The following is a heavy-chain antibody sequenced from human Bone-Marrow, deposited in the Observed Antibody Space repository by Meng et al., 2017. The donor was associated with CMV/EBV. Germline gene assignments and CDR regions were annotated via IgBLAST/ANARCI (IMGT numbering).Heavy chain of an antibody. CDR2: IGTAGDT. D-gene: IGHD3-16*01. V-gene: IGHV3-13*01. J-gene: IGHJ6*02. CDR1: GFTFSSYW. CDR3: ARVGQSLYGMDV. Sequence: GESLKISCAASGFTFSSYWMHWVRQATGKGLEWVSAIGTAGDTYYPGSVKGRFTISRESAKNSLYLQMNSLRAGDTAVYYCARVGQSLYGMDVWGQGTTVTVSS.